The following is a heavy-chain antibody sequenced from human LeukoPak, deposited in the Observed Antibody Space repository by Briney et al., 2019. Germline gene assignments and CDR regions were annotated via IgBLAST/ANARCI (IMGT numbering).Heavy chain of an antibody. CDR3: ARGNGYYGSGSYYA. D-gene: IGHD3-10*01. V-gene: IGHV4-30-4*01. CDR2: IYYSGST. J-gene: IGHJ5*02. Sequence: PSQTLSLTCTVSGGSISSGDYYWSWIRQPPGKGLEWIGYIYYSGSTYCNPSLKSRVTISVDTSKNQFSLKLSSVTAADTAVYYCARGNGYYGSGSYYAWGQGTLVTVSS. CDR1: GGSISSGDYY.